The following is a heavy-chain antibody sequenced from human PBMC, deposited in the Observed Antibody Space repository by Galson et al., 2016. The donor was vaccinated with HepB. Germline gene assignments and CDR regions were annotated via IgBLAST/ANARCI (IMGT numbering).Heavy chain of an antibody. D-gene: IGHD2/OR15-2a*01. V-gene: IGHV3-33*01. CDR1: GFTFSSYG. CDR2: IWYDGSNK. Sequence: LRLSCAASGFTFSSYGMHWVRQAPGKGLEWVAVIWYDGSNKYYADSVKGRFTISRDNSKNTLYLQMNSLRAEDTAVYYCARDHAFPNSGMDVWGQGTTVTVSS. CDR3: ARDHAFPNSGMDV. J-gene: IGHJ6*02.